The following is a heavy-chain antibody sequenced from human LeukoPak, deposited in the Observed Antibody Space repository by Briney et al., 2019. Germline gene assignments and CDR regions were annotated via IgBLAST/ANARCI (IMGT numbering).Heavy chain of an antibody. V-gene: IGHV1-18*01. J-gene: IGHJ4*02. Sequence: ASVKVSCKASGYTFTSYGISWVRQAPGQGLEWMGWISAYNGNTNYAQKLQGGVTMTTDTSTSTAYMELRSLRSDDTAVYYCARDSGEWELLLPYYFDYWGQGTLVTVSS. CDR1: GYTFTSYG. D-gene: IGHD1-26*01. CDR3: ARDSGEWELLLPYYFDY. CDR2: ISAYNGNT.